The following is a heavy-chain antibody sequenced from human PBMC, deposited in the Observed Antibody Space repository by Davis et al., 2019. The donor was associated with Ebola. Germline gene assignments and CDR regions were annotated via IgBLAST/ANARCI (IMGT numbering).Heavy chain of an antibody. CDR2: ISYGGSLE. Sequence: GESLKISCTASGFNFSDSGMNWVRQAPGKGLEWVAFISYGGSLELYVDSVKGRFTISRDNAKNSLFLQMNSLRAEDTAVYYCAKRSYYDFWSGSPEVSWGQGTLVTVSS. V-gene: IGHV3-30*18. J-gene: IGHJ4*02. D-gene: IGHD3-3*01. CDR3: AKRSYYDFWSGSPEVS. CDR1: GFNFSDSG.